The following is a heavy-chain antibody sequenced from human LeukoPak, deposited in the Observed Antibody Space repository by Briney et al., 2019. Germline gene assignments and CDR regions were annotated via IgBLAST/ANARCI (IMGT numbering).Heavy chain of an antibody. CDR3: ARDSLAGPPVHYFDY. J-gene: IGHJ4*02. D-gene: IGHD7-27*01. CDR1: GFTFSSYS. CDR2: ISSSSSYI. Sequence: GGSLRLSCAASGFTFSSYSMNWVRKAPGKGLEWVSSISSSSSYIYYEDSVKGRFTISRDNAKNSLYLQMNSLRAEDTAVYYCARDSLAGPPVHYFDYWGQGTLVTVSS. V-gene: IGHV3-21*01.